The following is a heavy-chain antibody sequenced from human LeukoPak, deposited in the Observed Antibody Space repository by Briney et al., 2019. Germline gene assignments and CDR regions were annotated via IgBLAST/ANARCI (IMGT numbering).Heavy chain of an antibody. Sequence: GGSLRLSCAASGFMFTSYWMSWVRQAPGKGLEWVANIKQDGSEKYYVDSVKGRFTISRDNAKNSLYLQMNSLRADDTAVYYCARSDLSSSWYDWWFDPWGQGTLVTVSS. CDR3: ARSDLSSSWYDWWFDP. V-gene: IGHV3-7*01. J-gene: IGHJ5*02. CDR2: IKQDGSEK. D-gene: IGHD6-13*01. CDR1: GFMFTSYW.